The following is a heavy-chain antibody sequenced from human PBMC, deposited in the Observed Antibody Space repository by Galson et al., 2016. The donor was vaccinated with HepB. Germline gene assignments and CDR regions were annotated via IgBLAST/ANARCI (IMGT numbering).Heavy chain of an antibody. D-gene: IGHD4-23*01. V-gene: IGHV3-53*01. CDR1: GFTVSDNH. CDR3: AGYGGNSV. Sequence: SLRLSCAAAGFTVSDNHVTWIRQAPGKGLECFSVIFGRGNTYYADSVEGRFTISRDNARNTVYLQMNSLRTEDTAVYYCAGYGGNSVWGLGTLVTVSS. J-gene: IGHJ4*02. CDR2: IFGRGNT.